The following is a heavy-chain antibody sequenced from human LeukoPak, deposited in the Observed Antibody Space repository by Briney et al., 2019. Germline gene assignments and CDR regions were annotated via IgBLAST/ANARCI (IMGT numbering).Heavy chain of an antibody. CDR2: IYYSGST. Sequence: SETLSLTCTVSGGSISSYYWGWIRQPPGKGLEWIGSIYYSGSTYYNPSLKSRVTISVDTSKNQFSLKLSSVTAADTAVYYCARRGVATIDRRIDYWGQGTLVTVSS. V-gene: IGHV4-39*01. CDR1: GGSISSYY. D-gene: IGHD5-12*01. J-gene: IGHJ4*02. CDR3: ARRGVATIDRRIDY.